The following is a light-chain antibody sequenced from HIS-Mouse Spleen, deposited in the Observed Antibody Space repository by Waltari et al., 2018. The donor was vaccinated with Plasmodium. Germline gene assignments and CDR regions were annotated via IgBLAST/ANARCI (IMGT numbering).Light chain of an antibody. Sequence: QSALTPPPSASGSPGQSVTISCTGTSSDVGPYTYVPWYQQHPGKAPKLMIYEVSQRPAGVPDRFSGSKSGNTASLTVSGLQAEDEADYYCSSYAGSNNLVFGGGTKLTVL. CDR2: EVS. V-gene: IGLV2-8*01. CDR1: SSDVGPYTY. J-gene: IGLJ2*01. CDR3: SSYAGSNNLV.